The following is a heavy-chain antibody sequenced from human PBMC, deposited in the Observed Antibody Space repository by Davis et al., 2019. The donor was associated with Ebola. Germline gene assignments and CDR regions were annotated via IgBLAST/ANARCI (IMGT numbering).Heavy chain of an antibody. V-gene: IGHV3-30-3*01. CDR3: ARDWGSGWYGGNWFDP. CDR2: ISYDGSNK. CDR1: GFTFSSYA. J-gene: IGHJ5*02. Sequence: GESLKISCAASGFTFSSYAMSWVRQAPGKGLEWVAVISYDGSNKYYADSVKGRFTISRDNSKNTLYLQMNSLRAEDTAVYYCARDWGSGWYGGNWFDPWGQGTLVTVSS. D-gene: IGHD6-19*01.